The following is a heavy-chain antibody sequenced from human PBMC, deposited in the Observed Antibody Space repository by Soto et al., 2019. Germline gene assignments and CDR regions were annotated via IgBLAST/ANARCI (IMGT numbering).Heavy chain of an antibody. Sequence: QLQLQESGSGLVKPSQTLSLTCAVSGGSIRSGGYSWSWIRQPPGKGLEWIGYIYHSGSTYYNPSLKSRVTISVDRSKNQFSQKLSSVTAAGTAVYSCARAGGLGAVAVDYWGQGTLVTVSS. V-gene: IGHV4-30-2*01. D-gene: IGHD6-19*01. J-gene: IGHJ4*02. CDR3: ARAGGLGAVAVDY. CDR2: IYHSGST. CDR1: GGSIRSGGYS.